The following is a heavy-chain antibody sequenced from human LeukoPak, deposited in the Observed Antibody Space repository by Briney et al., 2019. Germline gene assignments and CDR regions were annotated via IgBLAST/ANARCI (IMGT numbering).Heavy chain of an antibody. Sequence: GGSLRLSCAASGFTFSSYEMNWVRQAPGKGLEWVSYISSSGSTIYYADSVKGRFTISRDNAKNSLYLQMNSLRAEDTAVYYCARATRFYYYYYYMDVWGKGTTVTVSS. J-gene: IGHJ6*03. V-gene: IGHV3-48*03. CDR2: ISSSGSTI. CDR3: ARATRFYYYYYYMDV. CDR1: GFTFSSYE. D-gene: IGHD3-3*01.